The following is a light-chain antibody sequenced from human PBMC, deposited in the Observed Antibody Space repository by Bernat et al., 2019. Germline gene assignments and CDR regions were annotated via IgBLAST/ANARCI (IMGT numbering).Light chain of an antibody. CDR2: GKN. CDR1: SLRSYY. Sequence: SSELTQDPAVSVALGQTVRITCQGDSLRSYYASWYQQKPGQAPILVLYGKNNRPSGIPDRFSGSSSGNTASLTITGAQAEDEADYYCDSRDSSGKHYVFGTGTKVTVL. J-gene: IGLJ1*01. V-gene: IGLV3-19*01. CDR3: DSRDSSGKHYV.